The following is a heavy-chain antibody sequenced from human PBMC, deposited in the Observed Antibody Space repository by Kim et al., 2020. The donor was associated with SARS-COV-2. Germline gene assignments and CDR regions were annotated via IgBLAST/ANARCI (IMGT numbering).Heavy chain of an antibody. Sequence: SETLSLTCAVYGGSFSGYYWSWIRQPPGKGLEWIGEINHSGSTNYNPSLKSRVTISVDTSKNQFSLKLSSVTAADTAVYYCARGGRGGYCSSTSCYKSWFDPWGQGTLVTVSS. J-gene: IGHJ5*02. CDR1: GGSFSGYY. V-gene: IGHV4-34*01. CDR3: ARGGRGGYCSSTSCYKSWFDP. CDR2: INHSGST. D-gene: IGHD2-2*02.